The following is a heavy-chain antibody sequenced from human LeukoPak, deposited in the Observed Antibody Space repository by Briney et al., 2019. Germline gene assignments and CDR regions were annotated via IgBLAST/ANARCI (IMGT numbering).Heavy chain of an antibody. D-gene: IGHD1-14*01. J-gene: IGHJ4*02. CDR1: GFTFSNYA. Sequence: GGSLRLSCAGSGFTFSNYAMIWVRQAPGKGLERVAGISKDGGGTEYADFVKGRCTISRDNAKNTLYLQMNSLTVDDTAVYYCTSGIGTYDYWGLGAQVTVSS. CDR2: ISKDGGGT. V-gene: IGHV3-74*03. CDR3: TSGIGTYDY.